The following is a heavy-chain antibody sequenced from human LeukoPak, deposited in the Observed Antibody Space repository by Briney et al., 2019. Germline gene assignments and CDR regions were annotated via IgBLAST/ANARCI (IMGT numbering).Heavy chain of an antibody. J-gene: IGHJ4*02. D-gene: IGHD3-22*01. CDR1: GFTFSSYG. CDR2: IWYDGSNK. V-gene: IGHV3-33*01. Sequence: GGSLRLSCAASGFTFSSYGMHWVRQAPGKGLEWVAVIWYDGSNKYYADTVKGRFTISRDNSKNTLYLQMNSLRAEDTAVYYCARVRDYYDSSGYVGYYFDYWGQGTLVTVSS. CDR3: ARVRDYYDSSGYVGYYFDY.